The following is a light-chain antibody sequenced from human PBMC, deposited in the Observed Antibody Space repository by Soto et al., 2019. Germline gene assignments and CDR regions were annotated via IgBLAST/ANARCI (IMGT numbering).Light chain of an antibody. J-gene: IGKJ2*01. CDR1: QSVSSS. Sequence: EIVMTQSPATLSVSRGERATLSCRASQSVSSSLAWYQQKPGQAPRLLIYGAYTRATVIPARYSGSGSGTEFTLTISSLQSEDFAVYYCQQYNNWYNFGERTKLELK. V-gene: IGKV3D-15*01. CDR2: GAY. CDR3: QQYNNWYN.